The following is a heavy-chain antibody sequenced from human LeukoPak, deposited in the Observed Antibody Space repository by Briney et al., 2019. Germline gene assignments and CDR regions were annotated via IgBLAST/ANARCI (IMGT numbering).Heavy chain of an antibody. CDR1: GYSISSGYY. D-gene: IGHD3-22*01. CDR3: ARNASDYYDSSGYYYYFDY. J-gene: IGHJ4*02. Sequence: SETLSLTCAVSGYSISSGYYWGWIRQPPGKRLELIGSIYHSGSTYYNPSLKSRVTISVDTSKNQFSLKLSSVTAADTAVYYCARNASDYYDSSGYYYYFDYWGQGTLVTVSS. V-gene: IGHV4-38-2*01. CDR2: IYHSGST.